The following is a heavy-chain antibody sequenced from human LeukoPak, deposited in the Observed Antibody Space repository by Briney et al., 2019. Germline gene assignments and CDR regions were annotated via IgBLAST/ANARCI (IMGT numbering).Heavy chain of an antibody. J-gene: IGHJ6*03. CDR1: GFTFSSYG. CDR3: ARDVSIFPVLRYFDLPTYYMGV. Sequence: KAGGSLRLSCAASGFTFSSYGMYWVRQAPGKGLEWVAFIRYDGSNKYYADSVKGRFTISRDNSKNTLYLQMKSLRAEDTAVYYCARDVSIFPVLRYFDLPTYYMGVWGKGTTVTISS. CDR2: IRYDGSNK. V-gene: IGHV3-30*02. D-gene: IGHD3-9*01.